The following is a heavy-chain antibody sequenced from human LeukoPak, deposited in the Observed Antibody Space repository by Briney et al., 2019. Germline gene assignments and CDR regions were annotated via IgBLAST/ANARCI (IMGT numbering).Heavy chain of an antibody. J-gene: IGHJ4*02. CDR3: AKGPLRGTAAAIDY. CDR1: GFTFSSYA. CDR2: ISYDGRNK. V-gene: IGHV3-30*04. Sequence: GGSLRLSCAASGFTFSSYAMHWVRQAPGKGLEWVAVISYDGRNKHYPDPVKGRLTISRDISTDTLWLQMDSLRTEDTAVYYCAKGPLRGTAAAIDYWGQGTLVTVSS. D-gene: IGHD2-2*01.